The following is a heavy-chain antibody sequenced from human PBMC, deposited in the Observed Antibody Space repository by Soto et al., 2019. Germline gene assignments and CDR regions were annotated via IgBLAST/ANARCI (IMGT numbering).Heavy chain of an antibody. Sequence: EVQLVESGGGLVQPGGSLRLACAASGFTFRRHWMHWVRQAPGKGLVWVSRIDSYGSSTHYADSVKGRFTISRDNAKNTLYLQMNSLRAEDTAVYYCASPVVPAAMGGPYFYGIDVWGQGTTVTVSS. V-gene: IGHV3-74*01. CDR3: ASPVVPAAMGGPYFYGIDV. CDR2: IDSYGSST. J-gene: IGHJ6*02. D-gene: IGHD2-2*01. CDR1: GFTFRRHW.